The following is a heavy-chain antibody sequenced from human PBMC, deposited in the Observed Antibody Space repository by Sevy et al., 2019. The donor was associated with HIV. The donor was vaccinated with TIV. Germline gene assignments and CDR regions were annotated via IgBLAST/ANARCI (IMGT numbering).Heavy chain of an antibody. V-gene: IGHV3-30-3*01. Sequence: GGSLRLSCAASGFAFSTHAMHWVRQAPGKGLEWVAVISYEGTETFYAASVEGRFTISRDNSKNMLSLQINSLRPEDTAVYYCARDGGNSVEWYPLYWGHGTLVTVSS. CDR3: ARDGGNSVEWYPLY. J-gene: IGHJ4*01. CDR1: GFAFSTHA. D-gene: IGHD3-3*01. CDR2: ISYEGTET.